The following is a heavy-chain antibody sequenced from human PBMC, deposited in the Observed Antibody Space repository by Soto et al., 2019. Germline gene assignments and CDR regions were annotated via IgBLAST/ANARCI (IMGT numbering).Heavy chain of an antibody. Sequence: QVQLQQWGAGLLKPSETLSLTCAVYGGSFSGYYWSWIRQPPGKGLGWIGEINHSGSTNYNPSLKSGVSISVDTSKNQFSLRLSSVTAADTAGYYCARPARRYSSSWRYFDYWGQGTLVTVSS. D-gene: IGHD6-13*01. V-gene: IGHV4-34*01. J-gene: IGHJ4*02. CDR1: GGSFSGYY. CDR2: INHSGST. CDR3: ARPARRYSSSWRYFDY.